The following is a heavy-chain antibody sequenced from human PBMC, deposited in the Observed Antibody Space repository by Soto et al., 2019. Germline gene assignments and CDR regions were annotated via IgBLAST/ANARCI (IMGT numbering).Heavy chain of an antibody. CDR2: ISWDTKTI. V-gene: IGHV3-9*01. D-gene: IGHD3-10*01. CDR1: GFSFDDHA. CDR3: AKAGGGLMGYYYGMDV. Sequence: EVLLVESGGGLVQPGRSLRLSFAPSGFSFDDHAMHWVRQAPGKGLEWVSGISWDTKTIGYADSVKGRFTISRDNAKNSPYLPMISLSPEDTALYYCAKAGGGLMGYYYGMDVWGQGTTVTVSS. J-gene: IGHJ6*02.